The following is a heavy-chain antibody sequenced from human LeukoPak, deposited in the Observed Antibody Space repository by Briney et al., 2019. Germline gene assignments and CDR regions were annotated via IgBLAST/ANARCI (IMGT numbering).Heavy chain of an antibody. CDR3: ARDTLLYGSGSYYNHDY. Sequence: ASVKVSCKASGYTFTSYGISWVRQAPGQGLEWMGWISAYNGNTNYAQKLQGGVTMTTDTSTSTAYMELRSLRSDDTAVYYCARDTLLYGSGSYYNHDYWGQGTLVTVSS. CDR1: GYTFTSYG. D-gene: IGHD3-10*01. J-gene: IGHJ4*02. V-gene: IGHV1-18*01. CDR2: ISAYNGNT.